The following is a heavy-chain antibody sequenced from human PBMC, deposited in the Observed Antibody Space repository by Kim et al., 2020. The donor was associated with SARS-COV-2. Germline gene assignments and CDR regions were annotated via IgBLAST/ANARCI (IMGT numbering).Heavy chain of an antibody. V-gene: IGHV5-51*01. D-gene: IGHD6-19*01. CDR3: ARQTGYSSGWHNFDY. Sequence: PSFQGQVTISADKSISTAYLQWSSLKASDTAMYYCARQTGYSSGWHNFDYWGQGTLVTVSS. J-gene: IGHJ4*02.